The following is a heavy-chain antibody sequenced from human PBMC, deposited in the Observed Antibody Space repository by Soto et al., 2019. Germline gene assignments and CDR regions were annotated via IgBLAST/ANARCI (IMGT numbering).Heavy chain of an antibody. CDR2: ISGSGQTT. V-gene: IGHV3-23*01. D-gene: IGHD3-3*01. CDR3: AKDQRKSAIFGAVTLS. Sequence: GGSLRLSCAGSGFTFSRFAMSWVRQVPGKGLEWVSAISGSGQTTYYADSVKGRFTVSRDNSNNTLYLQMNSLRAEDTAVYYCAKDQRKSAIFGAVTLSWGQGTLVTVSS. J-gene: IGHJ5*02. CDR1: GFTFSRFA.